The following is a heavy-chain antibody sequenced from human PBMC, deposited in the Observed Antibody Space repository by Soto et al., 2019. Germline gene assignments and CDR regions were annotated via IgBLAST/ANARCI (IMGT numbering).Heavy chain of an antibody. Sequence: GGSLRLSCAASGFPFSSYWMSWVRQAPGKGLQWVANINRDGSERYYVDSLKGRFTISRDNAENSLYLQMNSLRDEDTAVYYCTRAPDGSGAYYYFDYWGQGTRVTVSS. V-gene: IGHV3-7*03. CDR2: INRDGSER. J-gene: IGHJ4*02. CDR1: GFPFSSYW. CDR3: TRAPDGSGAYYYFDY. D-gene: IGHD3-22*01.